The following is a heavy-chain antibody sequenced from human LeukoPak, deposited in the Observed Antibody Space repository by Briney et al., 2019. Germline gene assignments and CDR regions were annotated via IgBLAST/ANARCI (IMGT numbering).Heavy chain of an antibody. J-gene: IGHJ3*02. D-gene: IGHD2-2*01. CDR3: ARRGLVPAFDI. V-gene: IGHV3-74*01. CDR2: INGDGSST. Sequence: PGGSLRLPCAASGFTFSSYWMHWVRHAPGKGLVWVSRINGDGSSTTYADAVKGRFTISRDNAKNTLYLQMSSLRAEDTAVYYCARRGLVPAFDIWGQGTMVTVAS. CDR1: GFTFSSYW.